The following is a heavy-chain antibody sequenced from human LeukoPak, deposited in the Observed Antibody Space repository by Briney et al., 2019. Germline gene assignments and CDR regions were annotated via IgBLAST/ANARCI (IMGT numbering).Heavy chain of an antibody. J-gene: IGHJ6*03. CDR1: GYTFTSYD. Sequence: GASVKVSCKAPGYTFTSYDINWVRQATGQGLEWMGWMNPNSGNTGYAQKFQGRVTITRNTSISTAYMELSSLRSEDTAVYYCARGARGMATIPYYYYYYMDVWGKGTTVTVSS. D-gene: IGHD5-24*01. V-gene: IGHV1-8*01. CDR3: ARGARGMATIPYYYYYYMDV. CDR2: MNPNSGNT.